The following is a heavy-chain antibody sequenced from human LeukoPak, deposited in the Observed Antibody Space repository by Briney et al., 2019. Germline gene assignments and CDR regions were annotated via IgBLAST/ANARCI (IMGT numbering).Heavy chain of an antibody. CDR2: IKHDGSEK. V-gene: IGHV3-7*01. CDR1: GFTFSSYW. D-gene: IGHD3-3*01. Sequence: GGSLRLSCAASGFTFSSYWMSWVRQAPGKGLEWVASIKHDGSEKYYVDSVRGRFTISRDNTMNSLYLQMSSLRAEDTAVYYCATDRGWRTSGYYLYYFEYWAREPWSPTPQ. J-gene: IGHJ4*02. CDR3: ATDRGWRTSGYYLYYFEY.